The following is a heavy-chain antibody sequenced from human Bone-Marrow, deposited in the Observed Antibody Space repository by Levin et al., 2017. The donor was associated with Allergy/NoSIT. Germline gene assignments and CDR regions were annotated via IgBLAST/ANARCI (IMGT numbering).Heavy chain of an antibody. D-gene: IGHD6-13*01. CDR1: GYSFTSYW. CDR2: IYPGDSDT. V-gene: IGHV5-51*01. J-gene: IGHJ6*02. Sequence: GESLKISCKGSGYSFTSYWIGWVRQMPGKGLEWMGIIYPGDSDTRYSPSFQGQVTIPADKSISTAYLQWSSLKASDTAMYYCAGHPDSRLNYDYGMDGWGQGTTVTVSS. CDR3: AGHPDSRLNYDYGMDG.